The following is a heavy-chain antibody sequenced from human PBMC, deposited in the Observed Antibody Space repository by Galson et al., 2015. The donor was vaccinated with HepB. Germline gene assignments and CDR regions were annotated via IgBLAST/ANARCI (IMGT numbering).Heavy chain of an antibody. CDR1: GDSVSSNSVA. J-gene: IGHJ4*02. Sequence: CAISGDSVSSNSVAWSWFRQSPSRGLEWLGRTYYRSKWYSDYAVSVRGRITVNSDTSKNQFSLQLDSVTPEDTAVCYCVRYFGWFYFDTWGQGTLVTVSS. V-gene: IGHV6-1*01. D-gene: IGHD3-9*01. CDR2: TYYRSKWYS. CDR3: VRYFGWFYFDT.